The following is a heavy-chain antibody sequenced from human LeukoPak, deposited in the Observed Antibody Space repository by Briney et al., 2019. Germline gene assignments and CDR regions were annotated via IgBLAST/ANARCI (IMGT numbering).Heavy chain of an antibody. V-gene: IGHV3-74*01. D-gene: IGHD1-26*01. CDR3: ARGPDHGGSYYHD. Sequence: GGSLRLSCAASGNYWMHWVRQAPGKGLVWVSHINSDGSWTSYADSVKGRFTISRDNGKNTLYLQMNSLRVEDTAVYYCARGPDHGGSYYHDWGQGTLVNVSS. CDR2: INSDGSWT. J-gene: IGHJ4*02. CDR1: GNYW.